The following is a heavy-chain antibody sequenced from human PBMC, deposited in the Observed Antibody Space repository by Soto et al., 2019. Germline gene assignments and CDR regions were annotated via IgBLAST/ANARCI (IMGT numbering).Heavy chain of an antibody. V-gene: IGHV3-23*01. Sequence: EVQLLESGGGLVQPGGSLRLSCAASGFTFSSYAMSWVRQAPGKGLEWVSAISGSGGSTYYADSVKGRFTIPRDNSKKPLDPEMKRPRGGDNAVYYCATSQYYVLAWGQGTLVTVSS. CDR2: ISGSGGST. D-gene: IGHD3-3*01. CDR1: GFTFSSYA. J-gene: IGHJ5*02. CDR3: ATSQYYVLA.